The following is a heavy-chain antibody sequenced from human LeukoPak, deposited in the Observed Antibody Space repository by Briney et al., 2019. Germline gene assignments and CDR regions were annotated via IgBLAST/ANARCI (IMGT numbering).Heavy chain of an antibody. CDR2: ISSSSSTI. V-gene: IGHV3-48*04. Sequence: GGSLRLSCAASGFTFSSYSMNWVRQAPGKGLEWVSYISSSSSTIYYADSVKGRFTISRDNVKNSLYLQMNSLRAKDTAVYYCARAYYYDSSGYHDYWGQGTLVTVSS. J-gene: IGHJ4*02. CDR3: ARAYYYDSSGYHDY. D-gene: IGHD3-22*01. CDR1: GFTFSSYS.